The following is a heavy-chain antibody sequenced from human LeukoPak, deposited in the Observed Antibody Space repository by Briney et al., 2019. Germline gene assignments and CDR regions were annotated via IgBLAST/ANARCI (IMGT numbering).Heavy chain of an antibody. Sequence: SETLSLTCAVYGGSFSGYYWSWIRQPPGKGLEWIGEINHSGSTNYYPALKSRVTISVDTSKNHFSLKLSSVTAADTAVYYCARESPRYDFWSGHGGIYYFDYWGQGTLVTVSS. CDR3: ARESPRYDFWSGHGGIYYFDY. CDR2: INHSGST. D-gene: IGHD3-3*01. CDR1: GGSFSGYY. V-gene: IGHV4-34*01. J-gene: IGHJ4*02.